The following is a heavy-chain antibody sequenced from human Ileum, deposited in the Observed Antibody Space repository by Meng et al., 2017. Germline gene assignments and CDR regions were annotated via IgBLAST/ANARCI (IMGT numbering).Heavy chain of an antibody. D-gene: IGHD2-8*01. V-gene: IGHV4-30-4*01. Sequence: QVQLQESGPRLVQPYQTLSLTCTVAGGSISSGDYYWSWVRQSPGKGPEWIGYIYSNGNTYSNPSLRGRLMISIDTSKNQFSLKLSSVTAAGTAVYYCARAPKYCTNTVCSRPLDSWGQGTLVTVSS. CDR2: IYSNGNT. J-gene: IGHJ4*02. CDR3: ARAPKYCTNTVCSRPLDS. CDR1: GGSISSGDYY.